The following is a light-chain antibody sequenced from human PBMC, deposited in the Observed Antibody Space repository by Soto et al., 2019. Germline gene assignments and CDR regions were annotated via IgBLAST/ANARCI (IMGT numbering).Light chain of an antibody. CDR2: GAS. J-gene: IGKJ5*01. V-gene: IGKV3-20*01. CDR3: QQYGSSPQLT. Sequence: DIMVTQSPGTLSLAPGETATLSCRASQSVSSSYLAWYQQKPGQAPRLLIYGASSRATGIPDRFSGSVSGTDFTITISRLEPEAFAVYYCQQYGSSPQLTFGQGTRLEIK. CDR1: QSVSSSY.